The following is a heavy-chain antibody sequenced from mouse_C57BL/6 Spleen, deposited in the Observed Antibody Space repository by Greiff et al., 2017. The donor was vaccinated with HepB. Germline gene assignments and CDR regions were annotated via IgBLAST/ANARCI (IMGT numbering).Heavy chain of an antibody. CDR3: AGWLLGWYFDV. CDR2: IHPSDSDT. V-gene: IGHV1-74*01. Sequence: QVQLKQPGAELVKPGASVKVSCKASGYTFTSYWMHWVKQRPGQGLEWIGRIHPSDSDTNYNQKFKGKATLTVDKSSSPAYMQLSSLTSEDSAVYYCAGWLLGWYFDVWGTGTTVTVSS. J-gene: IGHJ1*03. CDR1: GYTFTSYW. D-gene: IGHD2-3*01.